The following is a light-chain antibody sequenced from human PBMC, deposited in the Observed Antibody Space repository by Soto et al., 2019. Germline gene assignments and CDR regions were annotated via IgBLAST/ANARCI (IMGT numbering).Light chain of an antibody. CDR3: SSYAGSNNF. J-gene: IGLJ2*01. CDR2: EVT. CDR1: SSDVGGYNY. V-gene: IGLV2-8*01. Sequence: QSVLTQPPSASGSPGQSVTISCTGTSSDVGGYNYVSWYQQHPGKAPKLMIYEVTKRPSGVPDRFSGSKSGNTASLTVSGLQADEEADYYCSSYAGSNNFFGGGTKLTVL.